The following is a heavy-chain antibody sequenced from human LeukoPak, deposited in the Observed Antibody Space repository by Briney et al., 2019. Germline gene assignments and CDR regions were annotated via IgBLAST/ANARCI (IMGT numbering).Heavy chain of an antibody. CDR1: GFTFSNAW. V-gene: IGHV3-15*01. J-gene: IGHJ5*02. D-gene: IGHD6-19*01. CDR2: IKSKTDGGTT. Sequence: KPGGSLRLSCAASGFTFSNAWMSWVRQAPGKGLEWVGRIKSKTDGGTTDYAAPVKGRFTISRDNAKNSLYLQMNSLRDEDTAVYYCARLYSSGWYSWFDPWGQGTLVTVSS. CDR3: ARLYSSGWYSWFDP.